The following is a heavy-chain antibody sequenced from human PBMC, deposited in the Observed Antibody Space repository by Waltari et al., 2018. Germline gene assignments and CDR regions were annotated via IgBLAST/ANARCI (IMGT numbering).Heavy chain of an antibody. CDR3: ATSSGSYYDAFDI. CDR1: GYTFTSDA. D-gene: IGHD3-10*01. V-gene: IGHV1-3*01. Sequence: QVQLVQSGAEVKKPGASVKVSCKASGYTFTSDAMHWVRQAPGQRLEWMGWINAGNGNTTYSQKFQGRVTITRDTSASTAYMELSSLRSEDTAVYYCATSSGSYYDAFDIWGQGTMVTVSS. CDR2: INAGNGNT. J-gene: IGHJ3*02.